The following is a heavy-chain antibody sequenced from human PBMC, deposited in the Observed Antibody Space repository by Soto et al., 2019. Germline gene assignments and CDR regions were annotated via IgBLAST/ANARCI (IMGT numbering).Heavy chain of an antibody. CDR1: GLTVCSYA. V-gene: IGHV3-30-3*01. J-gene: IGHJ4*02. D-gene: IGHD6-13*01. CDR2: ISYDGSNK. Sequence: PGGSTRLSCAASGLTVCSYAMDWVRQAPGKGLEWVAVISYDGSNKYYADSVKGRFTISRDNSKNTLYLQMNSLRAEDTAVYYCARDSSSWTFGYWGQGTLVTVSS. CDR3: ARDSSSWTFGY.